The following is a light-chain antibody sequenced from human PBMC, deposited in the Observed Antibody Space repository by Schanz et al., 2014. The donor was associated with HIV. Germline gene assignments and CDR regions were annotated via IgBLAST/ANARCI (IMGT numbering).Light chain of an antibody. CDR1: QRISSW. Sequence: DIQMTQSPSTVSASVGDRVTLTCRASQRISSWLAWHQQKPGKAPTLLIYKAFSLETGVPSRFSGYGSGTEFTLTISSLQPDDFATYYCQQYNSYPWTFGQGTKVEIK. V-gene: IGKV1-5*03. CDR2: KAF. CDR3: QQYNSYPWT. J-gene: IGKJ1*01.